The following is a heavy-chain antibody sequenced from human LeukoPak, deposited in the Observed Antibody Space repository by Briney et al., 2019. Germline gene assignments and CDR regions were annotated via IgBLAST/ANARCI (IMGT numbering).Heavy chain of an antibody. Sequence: SETLSLTCTVSGGSISSYYWSWIRQPPGKGLEWIGYIYNSGSTNYNPSLKSRVTISVDTSKNQFSLKLSSVTAADTAVYYCARRGYSYGHVRGWFDPWGQGTLVTVSS. CDR1: GGSISSYY. CDR2: IYNSGST. D-gene: IGHD5-18*01. J-gene: IGHJ5*02. CDR3: ARRGYSYGHVRGWFDP. V-gene: IGHV4-59*12.